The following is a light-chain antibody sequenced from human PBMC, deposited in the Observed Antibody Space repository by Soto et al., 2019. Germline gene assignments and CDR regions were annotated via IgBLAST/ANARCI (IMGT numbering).Light chain of an antibody. CDR3: NSYAGDNTFV. Sequence: QSVLTQPPSVSGSPGQSVTISCTGTSSDVGSYNRVSWYQQPPGTAPKLMIYDVTKRPSGVPDRFSGSKSGNMASLTVSGLQAQDEAEYYCNSYAGDNTFVFGSGTKVTVL. CDR1: SSDVGSYNR. CDR2: DVT. J-gene: IGLJ1*01. V-gene: IGLV2-18*02.